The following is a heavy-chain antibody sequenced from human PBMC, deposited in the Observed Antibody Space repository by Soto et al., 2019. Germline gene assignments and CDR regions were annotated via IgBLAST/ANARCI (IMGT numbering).Heavy chain of an antibody. CDR2: ARNKVNSYTT. CDR1: GFIFSDHF. V-gene: IGHV3-72*01. D-gene: IGHD2-8*01. J-gene: IGHJ4*02. Sequence: LVESGGGLVQPGGSLRLSCAASGFIFSDHFMDWVRQAPGEGLEWGGRARNKVNSYTTAYAASVEGRFIISRDDSKNSVSLQMNSLKTEDTAAYFCARLMGTSFDLWGQGTLVTVSS. CDR3: ARLMGTSFDL.